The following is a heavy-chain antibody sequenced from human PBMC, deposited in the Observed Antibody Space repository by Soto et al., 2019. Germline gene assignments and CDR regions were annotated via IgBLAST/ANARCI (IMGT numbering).Heavy chain of an antibody. V-gene: IGHV3-23*01. Sequence: LSCVASGFPFSNFAMSWVRQAPGKGLEWTSIIDGPTDTAFYADSVKGRFTVSRDNSKNTLFLQMNSLRAEDTAVYYCVRATYFSDSSGYTRCLDYWGQGTLVTVSS. CDR3: VRATYFSDSSGYTRCLDY. D-gene: IGHD3-22*01. CDR2: IDGPTDTA. J-gene: IGHJ4*02. CDR1: GFPFSNFA.